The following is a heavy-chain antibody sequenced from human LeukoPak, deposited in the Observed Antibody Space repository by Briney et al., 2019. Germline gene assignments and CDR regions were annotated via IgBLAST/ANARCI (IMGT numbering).Heavy chain of an antibody. CDR3: ARSCDGDCYSDY. CDR2: IGSTSHFR. J-gene: IGHJ4*02. D-gene: IGHD2-21*02. V-gene: IGHV3-21*01. CDR1: GFTFSSHE. Sequence: GGSLRLSCAASGFTFSSHEMNWVRQAPGKGLEWVSSIGSTSHFRYYADSLKGRVTISRDNAKNSLYLQMSSLRVEDTAVYYCARSCDGDCYSDYWGQGTLVTVSS.